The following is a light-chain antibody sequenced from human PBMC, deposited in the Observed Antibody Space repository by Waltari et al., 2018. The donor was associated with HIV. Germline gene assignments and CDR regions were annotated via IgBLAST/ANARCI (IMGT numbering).Light chain of an antibody. CDR3: ASYVDNDGLF. J-gene: IGLJ2*01. CDR1: SNDVGAYDY. V-gene: IGLV2-8*01. CDR2: EVT. Sequence: QSALTQPPSASGSPGQSVTISCTGTSNDVGAYDYVPRYQQHPGRAPKLLIYEVTKRPSGVPDRFSGSKSDNTASLTVSGLQAEDDGHYYCASYVDNDGLFFGGGPQLTVL.